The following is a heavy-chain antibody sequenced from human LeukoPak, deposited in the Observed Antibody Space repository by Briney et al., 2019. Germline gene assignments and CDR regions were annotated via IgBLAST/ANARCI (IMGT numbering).Heavy chain of an antibody. J-gene: IGHJ3*02. Sequence: GGSLRLSCAASGFTFSTFWMHWVRQAPGKGLVWVSRVSDDGSTTTYADSVKGRFTISRDNAKNTLYLQMNSLRPEDTAVYYCVRHNAARAFDIWGQGTRVIVSS. V-gene: IGHV3-74*03. CDR1: GFTFSTFW. CDR3: VRHNAARAFDI. D-gene: IGHD1-1*01. CDR2: VSDDGSTT.